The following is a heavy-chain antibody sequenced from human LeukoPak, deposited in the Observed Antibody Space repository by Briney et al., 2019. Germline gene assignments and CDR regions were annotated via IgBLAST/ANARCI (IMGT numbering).Heavy chain of an antibody. Sequence: ASVKVSCKASGYTFTGYYMHWVRQAPGQGLEWMGWINPNSGGTNYAQKLQGRVTMTTDTSTSTAYMELRSLRSDDTAVYYCARVAVAGRVQYYYYMDVWGKGTTVTVSS. V-gene: IGHV1-2*02. CDR2: INPNSGGT. D-gene: IGHD6-19*01. CDR1: GYTFTGYY. CDR3: ARVAVAGRVQYYYYMDV. J-gene: IGHJ6*03.